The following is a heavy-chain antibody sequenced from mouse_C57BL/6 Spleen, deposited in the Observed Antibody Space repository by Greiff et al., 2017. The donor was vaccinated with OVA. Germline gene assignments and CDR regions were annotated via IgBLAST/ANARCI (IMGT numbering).Heavy chain of an antibody. V-gene: IGHV5-4*01. CDR2: ISDGGSYT. J-gene: IGHJ4*01. CDR3: ARDYYYGRDAMDY. Sequence: EVNVVESGGGLVKPGGSLKLSCAASGFTFSSYAMSWVRQTPEKRLEWVATISDGGSYTYYPDNVKGRFTISRDNAKNNLYLQMSHLKSEDTAMYYCARDYYYGRDAMDYWGQGTSVTVSS. CDR1: GFTFSSYA. D-gene: IGHD1-1*01.